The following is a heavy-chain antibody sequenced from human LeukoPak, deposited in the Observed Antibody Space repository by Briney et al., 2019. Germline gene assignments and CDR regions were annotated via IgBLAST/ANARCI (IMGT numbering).Heavy chain of an antibody. D-gene: IGHD5-12*01. CDR3: ARVGSGYDYWPNGYYYYMDV. V-gene: IGHV1-18*01. J-gene: IGHJ6*03. CDR2: ISAYNGNT. CDR1: GYTFTSYG. Sequence: ASVKVSCKASGYTFTSYGISWVRQAPGQGLEWMGWISAYNGNTNYAQKLQGRVTMTTDTSTSTAYMELRSLRSDDTAVYYCARVGSGYDYWPNGYYYYMDVWGKGTTVTVSS.